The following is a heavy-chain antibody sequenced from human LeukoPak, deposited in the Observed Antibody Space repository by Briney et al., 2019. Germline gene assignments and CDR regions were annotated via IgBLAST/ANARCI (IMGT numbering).Heavy chain of an antibody. V-gene: IGHV4-39*07. CDR2: INHSGST. CDR3: ARARGWYTHQPFDY. J-gene: IGHJ4*02. CDR1: GGSISSSSYY. D-gene: IGHD6-19*01. Sequence: SETLSLTCTVSGGSISSSSYYWSWIRQPPGKGLEWIGEINHSGSTNYNPSLKSRVTISVDTSKNQFSLKLSSVTAADTAVYYCARARGWYTHQPFDYWGQGTLVTVSS.